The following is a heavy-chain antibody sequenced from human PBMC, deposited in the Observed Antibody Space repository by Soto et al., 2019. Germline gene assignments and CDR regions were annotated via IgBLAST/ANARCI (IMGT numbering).Heavy chain of an antibody. J-gene: IGHJ4*02. CDR2: ISGSGGST. V-gene: IGHV3-23*01. Sequence: VQLLESGGGLVQPGGSLRLSCAASGFTFSSYTMSWVRQAPGKGLEWVSGISGSGGSTFYADSVKGRFTISRDNSKSTLYLQMNSLRAEDTAVYYCASLSSTWQVGFDYWGQGALVTVSS. CDR3: ASLSSTWQVGFDY. CDR1: GFTFSSYT. D-gene: IGHD3-3*02.